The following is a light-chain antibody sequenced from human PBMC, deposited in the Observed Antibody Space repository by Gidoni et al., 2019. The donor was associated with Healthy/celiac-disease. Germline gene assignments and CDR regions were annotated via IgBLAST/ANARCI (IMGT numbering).Light chain of an antibody. Sequence: DIQLTHSPSTLSASVVDRVTITCRASQSISSWLAWYQQKPGKAPKLLLYKASSLESGVPSRFSGSGSGTEFTLTISSLQPDDFATYYCQQYNSYPWTFGQGTKVEIK. CDR1: QSISSW. CDR2: KAS. V-gene: IGKV1-5*03. J-gene: IGKJ1*01. CDR3: QQYNSYPWT.